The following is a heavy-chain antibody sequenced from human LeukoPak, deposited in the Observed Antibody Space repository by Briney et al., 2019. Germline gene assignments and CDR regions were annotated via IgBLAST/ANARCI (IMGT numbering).Heavy chain of an antibody. J-gene: IGHJ3*02. CDR1: YGSISTYY. CDR2: IDYTGTT. D-gene: IGHD3-22*01. V-gene: IGHV4-59*08. CDR3: ARHSRIHYDGHPI. Sequence: PSETLSLTCTVSYGSISTYYWNWIRHPPGRGLEWIGYIDYTGTTNYNPSLKSRVTISVNTSKNQFSLKLTSVTAADTAFYYCARHSRIHYDGHPIWGQGTMVTVSS.